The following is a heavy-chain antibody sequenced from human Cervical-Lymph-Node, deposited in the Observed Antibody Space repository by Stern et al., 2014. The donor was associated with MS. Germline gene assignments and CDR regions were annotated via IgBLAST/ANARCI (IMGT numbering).Heavy chain of an antibody. CDR2: MNPNRGNK. CDR1: GYTFTNYN. V-gene: IGHV1-8*01. Sequence: QVQLVQSGAEVKKPGASVRVSCKASGYTFTNYNIDWVRQAPGKGLAWMGCMNPNRGNKGYAQRFQGRVTMTRDTSTSTAYMELSSLKAEDTAVYYCARVRFYGSGIYYALGDGMDVWGQGTTVTVSS. CDR3: ARVRFYGSGIYYALGDGMDV. D-gene: IGHD3-10*01. J-gene: IGHJ6*02.